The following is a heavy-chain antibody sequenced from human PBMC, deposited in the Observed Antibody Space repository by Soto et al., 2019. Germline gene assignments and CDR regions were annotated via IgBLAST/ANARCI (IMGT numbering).Heavy chain of an antibody. J-gene: IGHJ4*02. D-gene: IGHD6-13*01. CDR2: VKQDGIEK. CDR1: GFTFSGFW. Sequence: EVQLVESGGGLVQPGGSLRLSCAASGFTFSGFWMNWVRQAPGKGLEWVANVKQDGIEKNYVVSVKGRFAISRDNVKKSLDLQMNSLRAEDTAVYYCARARVEHTSSWFFDYWGQGTPVTVSS. CDR3: ARARVEHTSSWFFDY. V-gene: IGHV3-7*03.